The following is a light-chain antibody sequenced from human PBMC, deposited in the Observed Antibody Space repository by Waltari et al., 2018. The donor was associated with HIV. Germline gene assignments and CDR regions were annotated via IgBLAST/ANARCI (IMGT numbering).Light chain of an antibody. Sequence: SYELTQPPSVSVSPGQTARITCSGDALPKQYAYWYQQKPGQAPVLVIYKDSERPSGIPERFSGSSSGTTVTLTISGVQAEDEADYYCQSADSSGTYIPVVFGGGTKLTVL. V-gene: IGLV3-25*03. CDR2: KDS. J-gene: IGLJ2*01. CDR1: ALPKQY. CDR3: QSADSSGTYIPVV.